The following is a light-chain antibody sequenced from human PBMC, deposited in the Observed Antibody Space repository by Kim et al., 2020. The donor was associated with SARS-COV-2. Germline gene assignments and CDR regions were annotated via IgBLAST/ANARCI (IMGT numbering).Light chain of an antibody. CDR3: QQYDSPPLT. CDR1: QSVSSGY. Sequence: PPGERVTLSCSAGQSVSSGYLAWYQQKPGQAPRLLIYGASNRATGIPDRFSGSGSGTDFTLTISRLEPEDFAVYYCQQYDSPPLTFGGGTKVEIK. V-gene: IGKV3-20*01. CDR2: GAS. J-gene: IGKJ4*01.